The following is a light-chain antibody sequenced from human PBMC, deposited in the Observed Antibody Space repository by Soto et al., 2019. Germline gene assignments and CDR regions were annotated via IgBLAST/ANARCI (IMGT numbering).Light chain of an antibody. CDR1: QNINSW. CDR3: QQFHSFSRT. J-gene: IGKJ1*01. Sequence: DIQMTQSPSTLSASVGDRVTITCRASQNINSWLAWHQQKPGKAPNLLIYDASTLESGVPSRFSGSGSGTEFTLTISSLQPEDFATYYCQQFHSFSRTFGQGTKVEVK. CDR2: DAS. V-gene: IGKV1-5*01.